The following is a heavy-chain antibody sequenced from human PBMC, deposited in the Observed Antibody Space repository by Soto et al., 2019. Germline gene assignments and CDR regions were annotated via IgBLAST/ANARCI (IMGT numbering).Heavy chain of an antibody. CDR2: ISSSSSTI. CDR1: GLTFSSYS. V-gene: IGHV3-48*01. J-gene: IGHJ6*02. D-gene: IGHD3-10*01. CDR3: AFGEESGYYYYGMDV. Sequence: EVQLVESGGGLVQRGGSLRLSCAASGLTFSSYSMNWVRQAPGKGLEWVSYISSSSSTIYYEDSVKGRFTISRDNAKNSLYLQMNSLRAEDTAVYYCAFGEESGYYYYGMDVWGQGTTVTVSS.